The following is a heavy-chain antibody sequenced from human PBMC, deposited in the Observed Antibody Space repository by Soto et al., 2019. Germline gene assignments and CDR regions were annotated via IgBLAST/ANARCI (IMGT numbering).Heavy chain of an antibody. CDR2: MDSGGST. CDR1: GFSVGSNY. Sequence: PGWSLRLSCAASGFSVGSNYMTWVRQAPGKGLEWVSLMDSGGSTYYADSVKGRFTISRDNSKNTLYLQMNSLRAEDTAVYHCAREWYSSSGPHFDCWGQGTLVTASS. CDR3: AREWYSSSGPHFDC. V-gene: IGHV3-53*01. D-gene: IGHD6-6*01. J-gene: IGHJ4*02.